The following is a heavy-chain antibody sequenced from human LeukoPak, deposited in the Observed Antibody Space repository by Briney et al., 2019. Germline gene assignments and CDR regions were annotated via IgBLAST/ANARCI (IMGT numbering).Heavy chain of an antibody. CDR2: IYTSGST. V-gene: IGHV4-61*02. D-gene: IGHD3-22*01. Sequence: SQTLSLTCTVSGGSISSGSYCWSWIRQPAGKGLEWIGRIYTSGSTNYNPSLKSRVTMSVDASKNQFSLKLNSVTAADTAVYYCARDDYDSSGYYYSDYWGQGTLVTVSS. J-gene: IGHJ4*02. CDR3: ARDDYDSSGYYYSDY. CDR1: GGSISSGSYC.